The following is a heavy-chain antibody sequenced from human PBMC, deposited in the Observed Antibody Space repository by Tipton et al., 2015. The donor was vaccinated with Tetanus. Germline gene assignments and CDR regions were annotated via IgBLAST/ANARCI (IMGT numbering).Heavy chain of an antibody. CDR3: ARDQARGARGWNYFDC. D-gene: IGHD1-26*01. V-gene: IGHV4-31*03. CDR2: IYSSGSP. CDR1: GGSISGGRYY. J-gene: IGHJ4*02. Sequence: GLVKPSQTLSLTCTVSGGSISGGRYYWSWIRQRPGKGLEWIGDIYSSGSPYSDPSLKGRVTISVDTSKNQFSLRLNSVTAADTAVYYCARDQARGARGWNYFDCWGLGTLVTVSS.